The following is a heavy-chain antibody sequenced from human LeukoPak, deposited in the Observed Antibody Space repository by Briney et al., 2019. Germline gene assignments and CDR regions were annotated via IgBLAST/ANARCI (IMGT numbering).Heavy chain of an antibody. D-gene: IGHD5-24*01. CDR1: GYTFTSYG. CDR3: ARGSGRWLQSSFDY. Sequence: GASVKVSCKASGYTFTSYGISWVRQAPGQGLEWMGWISAYNGNTNYAQKLQGRVTMTTDTSTSTAYMELRSLRSDDTAGYCCARGSGRWLQSSFDYWGQGTLVTVSS. CDR2: ISAYNGNT. J-gene: IGHJ4*02. V-gene: IGHV1-18*01.